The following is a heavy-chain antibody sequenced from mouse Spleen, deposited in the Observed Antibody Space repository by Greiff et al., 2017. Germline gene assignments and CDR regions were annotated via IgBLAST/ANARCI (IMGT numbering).Heavy chain of an antibody. CDR1: GFTFSDYY. V-gene: IGHV5-16*01. D-gene: IGHD2-4*01. J-gene: IGHJ1*03. Sequence: EVKVVESEGGLVQPGSSMKLSCTASGFTFSDYYMAWVRQVPEKGLEWVANINYDGSSTYYLDSLKSRFIISRDNAKNILYLQMSSLKSEDTATYYCARADYDGGAWYFDVWGTGTTVTVSS. CDR2: INYDGSST. CDR3: ARADYDGGAWYFDV.